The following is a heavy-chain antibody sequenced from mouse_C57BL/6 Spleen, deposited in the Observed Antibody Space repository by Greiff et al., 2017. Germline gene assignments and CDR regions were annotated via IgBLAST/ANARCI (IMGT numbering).Heavy chain of an antibody. D-gene: IGHD1-1*01. V-gene: IGHV1-15*01. CDR1: GYTFTDYE. Sequence: QVQLQQSGAELVRPGASVTLSCKASGYTFTDYEMHWVKQTPVHGLEWIGAIDPETGGTAYNQKFKGKAILTADKSSSTAYMALRSLTSEDSAVYYCTRSPHYYGSSPFDYWGQGTTLTVSS. CDR2: IDPETGGT. J-gene: IGHJ2*01. CDR3: TRSPHYYGSSPFDY.